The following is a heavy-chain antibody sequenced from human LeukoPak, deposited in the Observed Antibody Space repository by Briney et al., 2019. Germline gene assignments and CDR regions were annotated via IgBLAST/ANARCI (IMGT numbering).Heavy chain of an antibody. Sequence: ASVKVSCKASGYTITGYYVHWVRPAPGQGLEWMGWINPNTGDTNYAQKFQGRVTMTRDTSINTAYMDLSGLRSDDTAVYYCSRYYRYFDYWGQGTLVTVSS. CDR1: GYTITGYY. J-gene: IGHJ4*02. CDR2: INPNTGDT. D-gene: IGHD3-10*01. V-gene: IGHV1-2*02. CDR3: SRYYRYFDY.